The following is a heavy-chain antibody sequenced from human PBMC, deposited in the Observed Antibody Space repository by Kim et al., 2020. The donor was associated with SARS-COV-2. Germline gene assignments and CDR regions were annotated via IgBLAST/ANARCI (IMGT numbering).Heavy chain of an antibody. Sequence: SETLSLTCTVSGGSISSGGYYWSWIRQHPGKGLVWIGYSYYSGSTYYNPSLKSRVTIAVDTYKNQFSLKLSSVTAADTAVYYCAREARGIVVVPAAKTAFDIWGQGTMVTVSS. CDR3: AREARGIVVVPAAKTAFDI. CDR2: SYYSGST. V-gene: IGHV4-31*03. CDR1: GGSISSGGYY. D-gene: IGHD2-2*01. J-gene: IGHJ3*02.